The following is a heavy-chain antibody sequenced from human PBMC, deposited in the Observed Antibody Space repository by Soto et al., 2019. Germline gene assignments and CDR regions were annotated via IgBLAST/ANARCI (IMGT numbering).Heavy chain of an antibody. CDR1: GFTFSSYA. CDR3: VRVEYCSGGGCPLIRWYYYGTDV. V-gene: IGHV3-30-3*01. J-gene: IGHJ6*02. CDR2: ISYDGSNK. Sequence: HPGGSLRLSCAASGFTFSSYAMHWVRQAPGKGLEWVAVISYDGSNKYYADSVKGRFTISRDNSKNTLYLQMNSLRAEDTAVYYCVRVEYCSGGGCPLIRWYYYGTDVWGQGTTVTVSS. D-gene: IGHD2-15*01.